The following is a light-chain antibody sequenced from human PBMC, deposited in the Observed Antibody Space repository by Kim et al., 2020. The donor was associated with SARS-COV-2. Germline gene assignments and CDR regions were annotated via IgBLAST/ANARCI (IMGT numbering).Light chain of an antibody. CDR2: DVS. V-gene: IGLV2-8*01. CDR1: SSDVGGYNY. J-gene: IGLJ1*01. CDR3: SSYAGVDTFYV. Sequence: QSALTQPPSASGSPGQSVTISCTGTSSDVGGYNYVSWHQQHPGKAPKLIIYDVSKRPSGVPDRFSGSKSDNTASLTVSGLRAEDEADYYCSSYAGVDTFYVFGTGTKVIVL.